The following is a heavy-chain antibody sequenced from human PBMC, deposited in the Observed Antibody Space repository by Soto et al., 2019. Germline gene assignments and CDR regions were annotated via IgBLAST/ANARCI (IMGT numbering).Heavy chain of an antibody. Sequence: ASVTVSCKASGYTFTSYGISWVRQAPGQGLEWMGWISAYNGETIYAQKLQGRVTMTTDTSTSTAYMELRSLRSDDTAVYYCARDPGTSFELTGNYYYYGMDVWGQGTTVTVSS. CDR3: ARDPGTSFELTGNYYYYGMDV. CDR1: GYTFTSYG. D-gene: IGHD2-2*01. J-gene: IGHJ6*02. CDR2: ISAYNGET. V-gene: IGHV1-18*01.